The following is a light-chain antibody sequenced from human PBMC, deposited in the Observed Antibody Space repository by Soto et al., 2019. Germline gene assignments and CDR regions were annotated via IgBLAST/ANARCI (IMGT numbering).Light chain of an antibody. J-gene: IGKJ1*01. Sequence: LTQSPGTLSLSPGERATLSCRASQSVSSSYLAWYQQKPGQAPRLLIYAASSRATGIPDRFSGSGSGTDFTLTISRLEPEDFAVYYCQQYGSSHRTFGQGTKVDIK. CDR1: QSVSSSY. V-gene: IGKV3-20*01. CDR3: QQYGSSHRT. CDR2: AAS.